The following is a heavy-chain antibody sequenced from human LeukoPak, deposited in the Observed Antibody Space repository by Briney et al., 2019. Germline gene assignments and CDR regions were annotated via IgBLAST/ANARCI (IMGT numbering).Heavy chain of an antibody. V-gene: IGHV1-46*01. CDR3: ARVMTTATTGDY. Sequence: ASVKVSCKASGYTFTSYYMHWVRQAPGQVLEWMGIINPSGGSTSYAQKFQGRVTMTRDTSTSTVYMELSSLRSEDTAVYYCARVMTTATTGDYWGQGTLVTVSS. J-gene: IGHJ4*02. D-gene: IGHD4-17*01. CDR2: INPSGGST. CDR1: GYTFTSYY.